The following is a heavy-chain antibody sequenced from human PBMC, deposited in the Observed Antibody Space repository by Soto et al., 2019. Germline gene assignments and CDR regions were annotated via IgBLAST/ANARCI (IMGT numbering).Heavy chain of an antibody. J-gene: IGHJ4*02. CDR1: GFNLSHPW. Sequence: EVQLVQSGGGLVKPGGSLRLSCAASGFNLSHPWMTWVRQAAGKGLEWVGRIKSETDGGTADYAAPVKGRITISRDDLKNTVYLQMNSLKTEDTAVYYCTTGIYYDLLTGYHDVAYWGQGTLVTVSS. V-gene: IGHV3-15*01. D-gene: IGHD3-9*01. CDR3: TTGIYYDLLTGYHDVAY. CDR2: IKSETDGGTA.